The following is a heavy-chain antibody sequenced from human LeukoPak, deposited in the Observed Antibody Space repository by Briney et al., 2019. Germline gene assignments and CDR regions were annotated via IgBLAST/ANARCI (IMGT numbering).Heavy chain of an antibody. Sequence: PSETLSLTCTVSGGSISSYYWSWIRQPAGKGLEWIGRIYTSGSTNYNPSLKSRVTMSVDTSKNQFSLKLSSVTAADTAVYYCARDDSSGYHITYFDYWGQGTLVTVSS. CDR1: GGSISSYY. CDR2: IYTSGST. J-gene: IGHJ4*02. CDR3: ARDDSSGYHITYFDY. D-gene: IGHD3-22*01. V-gene: IGHV4-4*07.